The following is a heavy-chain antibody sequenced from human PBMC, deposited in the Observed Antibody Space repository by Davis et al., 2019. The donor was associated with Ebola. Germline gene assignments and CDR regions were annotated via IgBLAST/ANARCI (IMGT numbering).Heavy chain of an antibody. Sequence: GESLKISCAASGFTFNKYWMTWVRQAPGKGLEWVANIKQDGSEKYYVDSVKGRFTISRDNAKNSLYLQMNSLRAEDTAVYYCARDEGFRMVRGVITFWGQGTLVTVSS. J-gene: IGHJ4*02. CDR1: GFTFNKYW. V-gene: IGHV3-7*03. CDR3: ARDEGFRMVRGVITF. D-gene: IGHD3-10*01. CDR2: IKQDGSEK.